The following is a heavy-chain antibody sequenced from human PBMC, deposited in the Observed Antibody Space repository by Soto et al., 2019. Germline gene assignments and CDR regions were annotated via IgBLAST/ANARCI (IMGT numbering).Heavy chain of an antibody. D-gene: IGHD4-17*01. Sequence: SETLSLTCGVYGGPFSGYHWIWIRQPPGKGLEWMGEINHSGSTNYNPSLKSRVTISVDTSKNQFFLRLSSVSAADTAVYYCARGRYGNYYYYGMDVWGHGITVTVSS. J-gene: IGHJ6*02. V-gene: IGHV4-34*01. CDR2: INHSGST. CDR3: ARGRYGNYYYYGMDV. CDR1: GGPFSGYH.